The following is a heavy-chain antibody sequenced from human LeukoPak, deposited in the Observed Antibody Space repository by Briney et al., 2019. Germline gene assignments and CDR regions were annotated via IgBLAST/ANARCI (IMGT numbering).Heavy chain of an antibody. Sequence: SGGSLRLSCAASGFTFSTYAVSWVRRAPGKGLEWVSAIGGSGGSTYYADSVKGRFTISRDNSKNTLYLQMNSLRAEDTAVYYCAIIAGNYYDSSGSRGAFDIWGQGTMVTVSS. CDR1: GFTFSTYA. D-gene: IGHD3-22*01. J-gene: IGHJ3*02. CDR2: IGGSGGST. CDR3: AIIAGNYYDSSGSRGAFDI. V-gene: IGHV3-23*01.